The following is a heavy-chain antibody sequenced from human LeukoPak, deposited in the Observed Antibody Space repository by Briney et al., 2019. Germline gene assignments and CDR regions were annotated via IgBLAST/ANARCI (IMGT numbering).Heavy chain of an antibody. CDR3: AGGRGSSGEFDY. J-gene: IGHJ4*02. CDR2: ITGSGNNI. D-gene: IGHD5-12*01. V-gene: IGHV3-11*04. Sequence: GGSLRLSCAVSGFTFSDYYMSWIRQAPGKGLEWVSYITGSGNNIYYADSVKGRFTISRDNAKNSLYLRMNSLRAEDTAVFYCAGGRGSSGEFDYWGQGTLVTVSS. CDR1: GFTFSDYY.